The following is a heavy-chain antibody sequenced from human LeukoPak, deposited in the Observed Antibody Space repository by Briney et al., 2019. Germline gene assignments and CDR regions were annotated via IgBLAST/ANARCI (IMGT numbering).Heavy chain of an antibody. V-gene: IGHV3-48*03. D-gene: IGHD3-10*02. Sequence: GRTLRLSCAASGFTFSSYEMNCVRQAPGKGLEWVSYISSSCSTIYYTDSVKGRFTISRDNAKHTLYLPMNSLIAEETAVYYCAELGITMIGGVWGKGTTVTISS. CDR1: GFTFSSYE. J-gene: IGHJ6*04. CDR3: AELGITMIGGV. CDR2: ISSSCSTI.